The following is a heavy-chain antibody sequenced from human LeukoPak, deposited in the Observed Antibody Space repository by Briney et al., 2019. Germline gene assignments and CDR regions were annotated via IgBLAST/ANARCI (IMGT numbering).Heavy chain of an antibody. CDR2: IYYSGST. J-gene: IGHJ4*02. Sequence: PSETLSLTCAVYGGSFSGYYWSWIRQPPGKGLEWIGYIYYSGSTYYNPSLKSRVTISVDTSKNQFSLKLSSVTAADTAVYYCARDGPTGFDYWGQGTLVTVSS. CDR3: ARDGPTGFDY. V-gene: IGHV4-34*09. CDR1: GGSFSGYY. D-gene: IGHD4-17*01.